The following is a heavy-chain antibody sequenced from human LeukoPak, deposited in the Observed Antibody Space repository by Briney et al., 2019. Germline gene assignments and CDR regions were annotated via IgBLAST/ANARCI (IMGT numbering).Heavy chain of an antibody. V-gene: IGHV4-39*01. CDR3: ARLGYGNGRVNWFDP. J-gene: IGHJ5*02. CDR1: GGSISSSINS. Sequence: SETLSLTCTVSGGSISSSINSWAWIRQPPGKGLEWIATTKYGASTFYNPSLRSRVTISVDTSKNQFSLKVNSVTAADTAVYYCARLGYGNGRVNWFDPWGQGNLVTVSP. D-gene: IGHD5-18*01. CDR2: TKYGAST.